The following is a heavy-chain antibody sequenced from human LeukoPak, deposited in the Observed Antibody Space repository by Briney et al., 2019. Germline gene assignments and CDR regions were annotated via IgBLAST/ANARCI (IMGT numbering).Heavy chain of an antibody. CDR2: IYYSGST. D-gene: IGHD6-13*01. V-gene: IGHV4-59*01. Sequence: SETLSLTCTVSGGSISSYYWSWIRQPPGKGLEWIGYIYYSGSTNYNPSLKSRVTISVDTSKNQLSLKLSSVTAADTAVYYCARESADGGIAAAGDAPGGAFDIWGQGTMVTVSS. J-gene: IGHJ3*02. CDR1: GGSISSYY. CDR3: ARESADGGIAAAGDAPGGAFDI.